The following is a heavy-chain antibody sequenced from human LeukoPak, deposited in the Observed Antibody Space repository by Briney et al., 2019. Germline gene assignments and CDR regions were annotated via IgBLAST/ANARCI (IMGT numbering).Heavy chain of an antibody. D-gene: IGHD3-10*01. Sequence: SETLSLTCAVYGGPFSGYYWSWIRQPPGKGLEWIGEINHSGSTNYNPSLKSRVTISVDTSKNQFSLKLSSVTAADTAVYYCARGVRYYYGSGSYYNVYYYYMDVWGKGTTVTVSS. V-gene: IGHV4-34*01. CDR3: ARGVRYYYGSGSYYNVYYYYMDV. J-gene: IGHJ6*03. CDR1: GGPFSGYY. CDR2: INHSGST.